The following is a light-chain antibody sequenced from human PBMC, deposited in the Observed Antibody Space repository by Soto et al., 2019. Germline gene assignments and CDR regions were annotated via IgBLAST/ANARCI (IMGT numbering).Light chain of an antibody. CDR1: SSDVGAYNL. Sequence: QSALTQPASVSGSPEQSITISCTGTSSDVGAYNLVSWYQQHPGKAPRLIICEGSKRPSGISHRFSGSKSDNTASLTISGLRAEDEAHYHCCSYAGSRTFVFGGGTKLTVL. CDR3: CSYAGSRTFV. CDR2: EGS. V-gene: IGLV2-23*01. J-gene: IGLJ3*02.